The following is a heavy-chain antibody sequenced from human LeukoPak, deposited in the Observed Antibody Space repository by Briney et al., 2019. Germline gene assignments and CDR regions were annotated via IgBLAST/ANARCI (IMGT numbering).Heavy chain of an antibody. D-gene: IGHD6-13*01. CDR3: TTEFIAAAGTSEPFDY. J-gene: IGHJ4*02. Sequence: GGSLRLSCAASGFTFSGSAMHWVRQASGKGLEWVGRIRSKANSYATAYAASVKGRFTISRDDSKNTLYLQMNSLKTEDTAVYYCTTEFIAAAGTSEPFDYWGQGTLVTVSS. V-gene: IGHV3-73*01. CDR2: IRSKANSYAT. CDR1: GFTFSGSA.